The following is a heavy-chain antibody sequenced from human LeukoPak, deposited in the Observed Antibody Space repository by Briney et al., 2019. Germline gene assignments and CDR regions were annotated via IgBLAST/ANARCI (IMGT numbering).Heavy chain of an antibody. J-gene: IGHJ4*02. D-gene: IGHD1-26*01. CDR3: ARGRGNGSNYRRLDY. V-gene: IGHV1-8*03. CDR2: MNPNSGNT. CDR1: GYTFTSHD. Sequence: ASVKVSCKASGYTFTSHDINWVRQATGQGLEWMGWMNPNSGNTGFAQKFQGRVTTTRNTSISTAYMELSSLRSEDTAIYYCARGRGNGSNYRRLDYWGQGSLVTVSS.